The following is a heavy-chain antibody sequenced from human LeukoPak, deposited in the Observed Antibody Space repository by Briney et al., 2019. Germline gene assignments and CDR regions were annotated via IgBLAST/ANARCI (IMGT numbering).Heavy chain of an antibody. Sequence: GGSLRLSCAASGFTVSSNYMNWVRQAPGKGLEWVSVIYSGGSTYYADSVKGRFTISRDNSKNTLYLQMYSLRAEDTAVYYCARDGARDPSIAGTVGGYYFDYWGQGTLVTVSS. CDR1: GFTVSSNY. CDR2: IYSGGST. D-gene: IGHD6-6*01. J-gene: IGHJ4*02. V-gene: IGHV3-66*02. CDR3: ARDGARDPSIAGTVGGYYFDY.